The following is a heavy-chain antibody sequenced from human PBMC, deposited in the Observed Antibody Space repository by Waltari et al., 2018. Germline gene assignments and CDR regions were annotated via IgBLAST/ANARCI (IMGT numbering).Heavy chain of an antibody. D-gene: IGHD3-22*01. CDR3: ARGYDSSGYFDY. CDR2: IWYDGSNK. CDR1: GFTFSSYG. J-gene: IGHJ4*02. Sequence: QVQLVESGGGVVQPGRSLRLSCAASGFTFSSYGMHWVRQAPGKGLEWVAVIWYDGSNKYYADAVNGRFTISRDNSKNTLYLQMNSLRAEDTAVYYCARGYDSSGYFDYWGQGTLVTVSS. V-gene: IGHV3-33*01.